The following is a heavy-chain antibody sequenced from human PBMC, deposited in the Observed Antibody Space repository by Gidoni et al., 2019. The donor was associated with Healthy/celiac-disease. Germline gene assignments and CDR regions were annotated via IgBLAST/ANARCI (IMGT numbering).Heavy chain of an antibody. V-gene: IGHV3-33*01. CDR1: GFSFSSYG. Sequence: QVQLVESGGGVVHPGRSLRLSCAASGFSFSSYGMHWVRQAPGKGLEWVAVIWYDGSNKYYADSVKGRFTISRDNSKNTLYLQMNSLRAEDTAVYYCARMRGFCSSTSCYLDYWGQGTLVTVSS. J-gene: IGHJ4*02. CDR2: IWYDGSNK. CDR3: ARMRGFCSSTSCYLDY. D-gene: IGHD2-2*01.